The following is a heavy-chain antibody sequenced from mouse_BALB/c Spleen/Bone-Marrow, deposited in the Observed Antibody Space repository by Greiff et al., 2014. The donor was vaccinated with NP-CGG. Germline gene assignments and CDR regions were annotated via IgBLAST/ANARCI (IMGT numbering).Heavy chain of an antibody. CDR3: ARWEYYAMDY. CDR2: IDPANGNT. Sequence: VHVKQSGAELVKPGASVKLPCKASGFNIKDTYMHWVKQRPEQGLEWIGRIDPANGNTKYDPKFQGKATITADTSSNTAYLQLSSLTSEDTAVYYCARWEYYAMDYWGQGTSVTVSS. D-gene: IGHD4-1*01. CDR1: GFNIKDTY. V-gene: IGHV14-3*02. J-gene: IGHJ4*01.